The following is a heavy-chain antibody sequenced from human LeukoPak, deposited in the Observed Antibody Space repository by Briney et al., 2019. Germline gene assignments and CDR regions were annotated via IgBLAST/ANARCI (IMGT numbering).Heavy chain of an antibody. J-gene: IGHJ6*03. D-gene: IGHD3-10*01. Sequence: SETLSLTCAVYGGSFSGYYWSWIRQPPGKGLEWIGEINHSGSTNYNPSLKSRVTISVDTSKNQFSLKLCPETAGDTAVYYCARHRYYGSGSDYYYYYYYMDVWGKGTTVTISS. V-gene: IGHV4-34*01. CDR1: GGSFSGYY. CDR2: INHSGST. CDR3: ARHRYYGSGSDYYYYYYYMDV.